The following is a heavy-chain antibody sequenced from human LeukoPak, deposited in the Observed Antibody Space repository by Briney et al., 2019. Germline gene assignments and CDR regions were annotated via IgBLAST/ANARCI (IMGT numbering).Heavy chain of an antibody. D-gene: IGHD3-16*01. Sequence: GGSLRLSCAASGFTFGIYGMSWVRQAPGKGPEWVSSINGPGGFTSYADSVRGRFTISRDNSKNTLYLQMNSLSPEDTALYYCAKGGNDSESFRFYMDVRGKGTTVTVSS. V-gene: IGHV3-23*01. CDR1: GFTFGIYG. J-gene: IGHJ6*03. CDR2: INGPGGFT. CDR3: AKGGNDSESFRFYMDV.